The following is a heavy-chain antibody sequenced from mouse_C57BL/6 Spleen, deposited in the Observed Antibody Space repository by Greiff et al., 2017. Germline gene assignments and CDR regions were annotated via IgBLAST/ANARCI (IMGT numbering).Heavy chain of an antibody. CDR1: GFTFSDYG. D-gene: IGHD2-4*01. Sequence: VQGVESGGGLVKPGGPLKLSCPASGFTFSDYGMHWVRQAPEKGREWVAYISSGSSTIYYADTVKGRFTISRDNAKNTLFLQMTSLRSEDTAMYYCARRDYDVAMDYWGQGTSVTVSS. V-gene: IGHV5-17*01. CDR2: ISSGSSTI. CDR3: ARRDYDVAMDY. J-gene: IGHJ4*01.